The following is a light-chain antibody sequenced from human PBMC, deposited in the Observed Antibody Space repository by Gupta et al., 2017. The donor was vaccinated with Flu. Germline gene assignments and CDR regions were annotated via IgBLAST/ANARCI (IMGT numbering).Light chain of an antibody. CDR2: AAS. J-gene: IGKJ1*01. V-gene: IGKV1-39*01. Sequence: DIQMTQSPSSLSASVGDRVTITCRASQSSSSYLNWYQQKPGKAPKLLIYAASSLQRGVPSRFSGRGSGTDFTLTISSLQPEDFATYYCQQSYSTPPTFGQGTKVEIK. CDR3: QQSYSTPPT. CDR1: QSSSSY.